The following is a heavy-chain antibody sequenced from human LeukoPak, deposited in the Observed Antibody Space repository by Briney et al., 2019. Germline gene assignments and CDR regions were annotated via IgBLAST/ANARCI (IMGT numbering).Heavy chain of an antibody. Sequence: SETLSLTCSVSGGSISGYYWTWIRQPAGKGLEWIGRVYTSGSTHYNPSLKTRPTMSVDTSKNQFSLKLSSVNAADTAVYYCARLITGTTTAFDIWGQGTMVTVSS. CDR2: VYTSGST. CDR3: ARLITGTTTAFDI. CDR1: GGSISGYY. D-gene: IGHD1-7*01. V-gene: IGHV4-4*07. J-gene: IGHJ3*02.